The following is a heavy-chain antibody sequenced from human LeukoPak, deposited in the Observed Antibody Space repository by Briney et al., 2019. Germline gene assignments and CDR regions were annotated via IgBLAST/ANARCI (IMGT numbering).Heavy chain of an antibody. CDR1: GIAVTGNY. D-gene: IGHD1-26*01. CDR2: ISINTDT. J-gene: IGHJ4*02. V-gene: IGHV3-53*01. Sequence: GGSLTLSFPASGIAVTGNYMTWFRQPPGKGLEWVSFISINTDTFYADSVRGRFTISRDSSKNTLFLQMNSLRDEDSAVYYCAIAQSWDELFDSWGQGTLVTVSS. CDR3: AIAQSWDELFDS.